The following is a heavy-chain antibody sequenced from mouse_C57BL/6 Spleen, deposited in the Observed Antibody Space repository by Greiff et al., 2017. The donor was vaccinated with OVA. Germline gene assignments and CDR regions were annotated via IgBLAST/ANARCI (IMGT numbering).Heavy chain of an antibody. CDR1: GYTFTSYW. V-gene: IGHV1-53*01. J-gene: IGHJ1*03. D-gene: IGHD1-1*01. Sequence: QVQLQQPGTELVKPGASVKLSCKASGYTFTSYWMPWVKQRPGQGLEWIGNINPSNGGTNYNEKFKSKATLTVDKSSSTAYMQLSSLTSEDSAVYYCARGKKPYYGSSYWYFDGWGTATTVTVAS. CDR3: ARGKKPYYGSSYWYFDG. CDR2: INPSNGGT.